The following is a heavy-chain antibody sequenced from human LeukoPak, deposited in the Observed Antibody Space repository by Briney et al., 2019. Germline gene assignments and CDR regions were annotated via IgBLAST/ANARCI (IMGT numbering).Heavy chain of an antibody. CDR2: IIPIFGTA. J-gene: IGHJ6*03. D-gene: IGHD5-24*01. CDR1: GGTFSSYA. CDR3: ATERWLQTYYYYYMDV. V-gene: IGHV1-69*05. Sequence: SVKVSCKASGGTFSSYAISWVRQAPGQGLDWMGRIIPIFGTANYAQEFPGRVPITTDESTSTAYMELSSLRSEDTAVYYCATERWLQTYYYYYMDVWGKGTTVTVSS.